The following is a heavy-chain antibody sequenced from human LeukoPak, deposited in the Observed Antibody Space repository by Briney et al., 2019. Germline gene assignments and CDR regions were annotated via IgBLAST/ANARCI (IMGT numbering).Heavy chain of an antibody. J-gene: IGHJ5*02. V-gene: IGHV4-39*01. Sequence: SETLSLTCTVSGGSISSSNYYWGWIRQPPGKGLEWIGSIYYSGGTYYSPSLKSRVTISIDTSKNQFSLKLSSVTAADTAVYYCARRDSANCFDPWGQGILVTVSS. CDR1: GGSISSSNYY. D-gene: IGHD1-26*01. CDR2: IYYSGGT. CDR3: ARRDSANCFDP.